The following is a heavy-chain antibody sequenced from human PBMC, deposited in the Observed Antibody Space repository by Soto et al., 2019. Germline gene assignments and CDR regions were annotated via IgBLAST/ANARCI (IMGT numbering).Heavy chain of an antibody. J-gene: IGHJ6*02. Sequence: ASVKVSCKASGYTFTGYYMHWVRKVPGQGLEWMGWINPNSGGTNYAQKFQGWVTMTRDTSISTAYMELSRLRSDDTAVYYCARARAAAGTGATPYYGMDVWGQGTTVTVSS. CDR2: INPNSGGT. CDR3: ARARAAAGTGATPYYGMDV. D-gene: IGHD6-13*01. CDR1: GYTFTGYY. V-gene: IGHV1-2*04.